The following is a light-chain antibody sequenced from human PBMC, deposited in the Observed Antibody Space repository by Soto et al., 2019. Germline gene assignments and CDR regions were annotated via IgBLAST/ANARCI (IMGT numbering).Light chain of an antibody. CDR1: QSVSSY. CDR2: DAS. J-gene: IGKJ5*01. CDR3: QQRSNWPMT. V-gene: IGKV3-11*01. Sequence: EIVLTQSPATLSLSPGERATLSCRASQSVSSYLAWYQQKPGQAPRLLIYDASNRATGIPARFSGSGSGTDFTLTISTLVPEEFAVYYCQQRSNWPMTFGQGTRLEIK.